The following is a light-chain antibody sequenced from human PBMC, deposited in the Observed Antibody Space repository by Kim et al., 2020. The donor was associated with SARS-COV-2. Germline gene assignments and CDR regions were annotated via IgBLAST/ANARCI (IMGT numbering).Light chain of an antibody. Sequence: SYELTQSPSVSVSPGQTASITCSGDELGDKYTCWYQQKPGQSPVLVIYQDDKRPSGIPERFSGSNSGNAATLTISGTQAMDEADYYCQAWDSSTVVFGTG. CDR3: QAWDSSTVV. J-gene: IGLJ1*01. CDR1: ELGDKY. V-gene: IGLV3-1*01. CDR2: QDD.